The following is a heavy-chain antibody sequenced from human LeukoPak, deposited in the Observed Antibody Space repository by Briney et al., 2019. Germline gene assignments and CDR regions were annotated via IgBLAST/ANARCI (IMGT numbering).Heavy chain of an antibody. CDR2: ISYDGSNK. D-gene: IGHD1-26*01. Sequence: PGRSLRLSCAASGFTFSSYAMPWVRQAPGKGLEWVAVISYDGSNKYYADSVKGRFTISRDNSKNTLYLQMNSLRAEDTAVYYCAREETTDTSYDYWGQGTLVTVSS. J-gene: IGHJ4*02. CDR1: GFTFSSYA. V-gene: IGHV3-30-3*01. CDR3: AREETTDTSYDY.